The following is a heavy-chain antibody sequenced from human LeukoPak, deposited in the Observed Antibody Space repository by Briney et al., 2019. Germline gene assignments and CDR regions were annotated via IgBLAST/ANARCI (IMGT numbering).Heavy chain of an antibody. D-gene: IGHD4-17*01. CDR2: IYYSGST. J-gene: IGHJ3*02. V-gene: IGHV4-59*08. CDR1: GGSISSHF. Sequence: PSETLSLTCTVSGGSISSHFWSWIRQPPGKGLEWIAYIYYSGSTDYNPSLKSPVTISVDTSKNQFSLKLSSVTAADTAVYYCARQTMTTADAFDIWGQGTMVTVSS. CDR3: ARQTMTTADAFDI.